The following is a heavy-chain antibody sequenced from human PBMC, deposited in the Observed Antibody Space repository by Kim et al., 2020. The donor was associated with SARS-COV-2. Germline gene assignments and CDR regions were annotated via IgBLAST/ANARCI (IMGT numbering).Heavy chain of an antibody. CDR3: ARGKPQRSGYLYYFDY. J-gene: IGHJ4*02. V-gene: IGHV1-69*04. Sequence: SVKVSCKASGGTFSSYAISWVRQAPGQGLEWMGRIIPILGIANYAQKFQGRVTITADKSTSTAYMELSSLRSEDTAVYYCARGKPQRSGYLYYFDYWGQGTLVTVSS. CDR2: IIPILGIA. CDR1: GGTFSSYA. D-gene: IGHD3-22*01.